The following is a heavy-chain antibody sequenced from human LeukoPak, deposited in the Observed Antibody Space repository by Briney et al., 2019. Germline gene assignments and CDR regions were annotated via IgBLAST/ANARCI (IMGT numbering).Heavy chain of an antibody. V-gene: IGHV4-34*01. Sequence: TSETLSLTCAVYGGSFSGYYWSWIRQPPGKGLEWIGEINHSGSTNYNPSLKSRVTISVDTSKNQFSLKLSSVTAADTAVYYCARGAGEQPDPLDYWGQGTLVTVSS. J-gene: IGHJ4*02. D-gene: IGHD3-16*01. CDR3: ARGAGEQPDPLDY. CDR1: GGSFSGYY. CDR2: INHSGST.